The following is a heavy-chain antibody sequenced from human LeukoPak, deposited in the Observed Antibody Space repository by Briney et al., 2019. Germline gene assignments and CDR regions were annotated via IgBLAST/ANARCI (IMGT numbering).Heavy chain of an antibody. V-gene: IGHV4-39*01. CDR3: ARLGTTVTTDY. CDR2: IYYRGST. D-gene: IGHD4-17*01. Sequence: SETLSLTCTVSGGSISSYYWSWIRQPPGKGLEWIGSIYYRGSTYYNPSLKSRVTISVDTSKNQLSLKLSSVTAADTAVYYWARLGTTVTTDYWGQGTLVTVSS. CDR1: GGSISSYY. J-gene: IGHJ4*02.